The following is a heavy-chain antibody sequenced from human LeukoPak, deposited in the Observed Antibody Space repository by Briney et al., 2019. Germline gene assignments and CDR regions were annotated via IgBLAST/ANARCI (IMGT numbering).Heavy chain of an antibody. D-gene: IGHD5-12*01. CDR1: GSTFSNYR. J-gene: IGHJ4*02. V-gene: IGHV3-21*01. CDR3: ARFSGYNSFDF. Sequence: GGSLRLSCAASGSTFSNYRMNWVRQAPGMGLEWVSSISGGSGYIYYADSVKCRFTISRDNAKNSLYLQMNSLRAEDTAVYYCARFSGYNSFDFWGQGTLVTVSS. CDR2: ISGGSGYI.